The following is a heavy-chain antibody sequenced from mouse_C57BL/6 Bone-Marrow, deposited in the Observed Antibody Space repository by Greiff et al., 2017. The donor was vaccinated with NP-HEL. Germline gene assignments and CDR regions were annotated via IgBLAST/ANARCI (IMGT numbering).Heavy chain of an antibody. CDR2: ISDGGSYT. CDR1: GFTFSSYA. D-gene: IGHD4-1*01. J-gene: IGHJ3*01. Sequence: DVHLVESGGGLVKPGGSLKLSCAASGFTFSSYAMSWARQTPEKRLEWVATISDGGSYTYYPDNVKGRFTISRDNAKNNLYLQMSHLKSEDTAMYYCAREGTGTGFAYWGQGTLVTVSA. CDR3: AREGTGTGFAY. V-gene: IGHV5-4*01.